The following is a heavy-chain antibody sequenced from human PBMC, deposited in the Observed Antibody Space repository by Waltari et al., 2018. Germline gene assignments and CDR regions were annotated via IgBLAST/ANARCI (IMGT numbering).Heavy chain of an antibody. Sequence: QVQLVQSGAEVKKPGASVKVSCKASGYTFTSYDINWVRQATGQGLEGMGWMNPNSGNTGYAQKFQGRVTMTRNTSISTAYMELSSLRSEDTAVYYCARGPFWFGEFFIDYWGQGTLVTVSS. CDR2: MNPNSGNT. V-gene: IGHV1-8*01. CDR1: GYTFTSYD. D-gene: IGHD3-10*01. J-gene: IGHJ4*02. CDR3: ARGPFWFGEFFIDY.